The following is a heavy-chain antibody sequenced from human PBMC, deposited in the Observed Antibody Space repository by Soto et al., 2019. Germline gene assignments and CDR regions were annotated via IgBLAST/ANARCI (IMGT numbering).Heavy chain of an antibody. Sequence: ESLKISCKGSGYSFTSYWIGWGRQMPGKGLEGMGIIYPGDSDTRYSPSFQGQVTISADKSISTAYLQWSSLKASDTAMYYCARPVEMATIHAFDIWGQGTMVTVSS. V-gene: IGHV5-51*01. CDR1: GYSFTSYW. CDR3: ARPVEMATIHAFDI. CDR2: IYPGDSDT. J-gene: IGHJ3*02. D-gene: IGHD5-12*01.